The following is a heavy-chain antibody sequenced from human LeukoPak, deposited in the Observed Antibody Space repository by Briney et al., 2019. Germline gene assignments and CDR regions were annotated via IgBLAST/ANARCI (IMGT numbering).Heavy chain of an antibody. D-gene: IGHD3-3*01. Sequence: ASVKASCKASGYTFTSYGISWVRQAPGQGLEWMGWISAYNGNTNYAQKLQGRVTMTTDTSTSTAYMELRSLRSDDTAVYYCARASSPYYDFWSGYYMYNWFDPWGQGTLVTVSS. V-gene: IGHV1-18*01. CDR3: ARASSPYYDFWSGYYMYNWFDP. J-gene: IGHJ5*02. CDR1: GYTFTSYG. CDR2: ISAYNGNT.